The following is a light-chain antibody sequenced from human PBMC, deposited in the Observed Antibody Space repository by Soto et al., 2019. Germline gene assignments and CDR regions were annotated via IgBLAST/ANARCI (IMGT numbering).Light chain of an antibody. J-gene: IGKJ1*01. V-gene: IGKV1-39*01. CDR3: QQNDVSPRT. Sequence: DIQMTQSPSSLSASVGDRVTITCRASQSISSYLNWYQQKPGKAPKLLIYDASRLQSGVPSRFSGSGYGTDFTLTITTLQPEDFATYYCQQNDVSPRTFGQGTKVDSK. CDR2: DAS. CDR1: QSISSY.